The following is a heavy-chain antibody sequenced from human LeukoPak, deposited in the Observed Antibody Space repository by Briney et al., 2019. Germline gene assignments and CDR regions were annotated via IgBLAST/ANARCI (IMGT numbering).Heavy chain of an antibody. CDR1: EFDFSTHA. D-gene: IGHD4-17*01. CDR3: ANEIRPNDY. V-gene: IGHV3-23*01. J-gene: IGHJ4*02. CDR2: ISISGTKT. Sequence: GGSLRLSCAASEFDFSTHAMTWVRQAPGKGLERVSAISISGTKTYYADSVKGRFTISRDNSKNTLYLQMYSLRAEDTAVYYCANEIRPNDYWGQGTLVTVSS.